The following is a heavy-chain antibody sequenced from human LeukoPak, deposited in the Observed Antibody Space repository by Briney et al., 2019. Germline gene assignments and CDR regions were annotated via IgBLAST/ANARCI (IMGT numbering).Heavy chain of an antibody. D-gene: IGHD3-22*01. J-gene: IGHJ4*02. Sequence: GASVKVSCKASEYTFTSYDINWVRQATGQGLEWMGWMNPNSGNTGYAQKFQGRVTMTRNTSISTAYMELSSLRSEDTAVYYCAATEPTYYDSSGYYQGDWGQGTLVTVSS. CDR2: MNPNSGNT. CDR1: EYTFTSYD. V-gene: IGHV1-8*01. CDR3: AATEPTYYDSSGYYQGD.